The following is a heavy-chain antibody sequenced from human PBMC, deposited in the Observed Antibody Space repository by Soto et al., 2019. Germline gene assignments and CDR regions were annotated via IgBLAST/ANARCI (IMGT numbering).Heavy chain of an antibody. CDR2: IFTSGTT. CDR1: GFTVSNNH. J-gene: IGHJ4*02. Sequence: EVQLVESGGGLVQPGGSLRLSCAASGFTVSNNHLSWVRQAPGKGLEWVSVIFTSGTTFYAESVKGRFTISRDTSKNTVSLQMNSLRVEDTGLYYCTREGYRYGSLIGIDSWGQGALVSVSS. V-gene: IGHV3-66*01. D-gene: IGHD5-18*01. CDR3: TREGYRYGSLIGIDS.